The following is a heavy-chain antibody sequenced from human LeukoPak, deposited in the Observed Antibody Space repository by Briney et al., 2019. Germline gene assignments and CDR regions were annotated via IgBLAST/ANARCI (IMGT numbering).Heavy chain of an antibody. CDR3: ARTCPYYYDSSGYPDY. Sequence: SGPTLVNPTQTLTLTCTFSGFSLSTSGMYVSWIRQPPGKALEWLARIDWDDDKYYSTSLKTRLTISKDTSKNQVVLTMTNMDPVDTAAYYCARTCPYYYDSSGYPDYWGQGTLVTVSS. D-gene: IGHD3-22*01. CDR1: GFSLSTSGMY. J-gene: IGHJ4*02. V-gene: IGHV2-70*11. CDR2: IDWDDDK.